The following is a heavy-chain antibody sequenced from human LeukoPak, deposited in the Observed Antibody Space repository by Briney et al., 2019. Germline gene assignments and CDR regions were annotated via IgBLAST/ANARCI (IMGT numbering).Heavy chain of an antibody. D-gene: IGHD4-11*01. J-gene: IGHJ6*03. CDR1: GGSLSGYY. CDR3: ARVQDYSNYGAGYMDV. CDR2: INHSGST. Sequence: KPSETLSLTCAVYGGSLSGYYWSWIRQPPGKGLEWIGEINHSGSTNYNPSLKSRVTISVDTSKNQFSLKLSSVTAADTAVYYCARVQDYSNYGAGYMDVWGKGTTVTVSS. V-gene: IGHV4-34*01.